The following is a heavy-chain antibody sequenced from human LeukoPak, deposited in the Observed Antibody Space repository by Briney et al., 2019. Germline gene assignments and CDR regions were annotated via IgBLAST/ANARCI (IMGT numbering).Heavy chain of an antibody. CDR1: GGTFSSYA. CDR3: ARPGIAAAGTAPPYYYYYGMDV. Sequence: ASVKVSCKASGGTFSSYAISWVRHAPGQGLEWMGGIIHIFGTANYAQKFQGRVTITADESTSTAYMELGSLRSEDTAVYYCARPGIAAAGTAPPYYYYYGMDVWGQGTTVTVSS. D-gene: IGHD6-13*01. V-gene: IGHV1-69*13. CDR2: IIHIFGTA. J-gene: IGHJ6*02.